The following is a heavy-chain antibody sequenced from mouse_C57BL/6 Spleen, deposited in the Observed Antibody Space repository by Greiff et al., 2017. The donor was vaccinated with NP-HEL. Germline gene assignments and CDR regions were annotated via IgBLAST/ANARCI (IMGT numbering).Heavy chain of an antibody. J-gene: IGHJ3*01. V-gene: IGHV10-1*01. CDR1: GFSFNTYA. D-gene: IGHD1-1*01. CDR2: IRSKSNNYAT. Sequence: EVQRVESGGGLVQPKGSLKLSCAASGFSFNTYAMNWVRQAPGKGLEWVARIRSKSNNYATYYADSVKDRVTISRDDSESMLYLQMNNLKTEDTAMYYCVRDYYGSSYPFAYWGQGTLVTVSA. CDR3: VRDYYGSSYPFAY.